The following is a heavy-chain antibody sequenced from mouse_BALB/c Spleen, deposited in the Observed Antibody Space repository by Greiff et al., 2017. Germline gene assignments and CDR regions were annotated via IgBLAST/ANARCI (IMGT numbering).Heavy chain of an antibody. D-gene: IGHD1-1*01. J-gene: IGHJ4*01. CDR3: ARTFYYYGSSPYAMDY. V-gene: IGHV3-8*02. CDR2: ISYSGST. CDR1: GDSITSGY. Sequence: VQLKESGPSLVKPSQTLSLTCSVTGDSITSGYWNWIRKFPGNKLEYMGYISYSGSTYYNPSLKSRISITRDTSKNQYYLQLNSVTTEDTATYYCARTFYYYGSSPYAMDYWGQGTSVTVSS.